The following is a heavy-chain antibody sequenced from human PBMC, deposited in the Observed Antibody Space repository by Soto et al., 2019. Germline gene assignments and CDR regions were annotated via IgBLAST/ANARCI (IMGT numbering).Heavy chain of an antibody. D-gene: IGHD3-22*01. V-gene: IGHV3-53*01. CDR2: TYSGGST. Sequence: EVQLVESGGGLIQPGGSLRLSCAASGFTVSSNYMSWVRQAPGKVLVWVSVTYSGGSTHYADSVKGRFTISRDNSNNTQYLQMNSLRAEDTAVYYCARDRRESGYPEYFQHWGQGTLVTVSS. J-gene: IGHJ1*01. CDR1: GFTVSSNY. CDR3: ARDRRESGYPEYFQH.